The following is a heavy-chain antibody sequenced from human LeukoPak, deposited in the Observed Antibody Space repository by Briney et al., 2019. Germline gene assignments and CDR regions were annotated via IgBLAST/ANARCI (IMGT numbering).Heavy chain of an antibody. J-gene: IGHJ4*02. CDR1: GYTFTSYG. V-gene: IGHV1-18*01. CDR3: AREYDSSGYYEYYFDY. Sequence: GASVKVSCKASGYTFTSYGISWVRQAPGQGLEWMGWISAYNGNTNYAQKLQGRVTMTTDTSTSTAYMELRSLRSDDTAVYYCAREYDSSGYYEYYFDYWGQGTLVTVSS. D-gene: IGHD3-22*01. CDR2: ISAYNGNT.